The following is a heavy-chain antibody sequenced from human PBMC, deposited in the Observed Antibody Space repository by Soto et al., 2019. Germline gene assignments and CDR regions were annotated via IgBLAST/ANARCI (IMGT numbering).Heavy chain of an antibody. CDR1: GFTFSSYA. D-gene: IGHD3-10*01. Sequence: EVQLLESGGGLVQPGGSLRLSCAASGFTFSSYAMSWVRQAPGKGLEWVSAISGSGGSTYYADSVKGRFTISRDNSKNTLYLQMNSLRAEDTAVYYFAKPWFGELTLYYFDYWGQGTLVTVSS. J-gene: IGHJ4*02. V-gene: IGHV3-23*01. CDR2: ISGSGGST. CDR3: AKPWFGELTLYYFDY.